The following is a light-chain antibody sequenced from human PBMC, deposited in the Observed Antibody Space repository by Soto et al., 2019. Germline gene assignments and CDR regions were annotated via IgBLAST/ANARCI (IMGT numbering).Light chain of an antibody. Sequence: QSALTPPAAVYGTHGQSLTISYTGTSSDVASNNLVSWYQNHQGKAPKLMIYEGRKRLSGVSNRFSGSKSGHTASLTVSGIQAEDEADYYWCSYAGSRTVYVFGAGTKV. J-gene: IGLJ1*01. CDR2: EGR. V-gene: IGLV2-23*01. CDR1: SSDVASNNL. CDR3: CSYAGSRTVYV.